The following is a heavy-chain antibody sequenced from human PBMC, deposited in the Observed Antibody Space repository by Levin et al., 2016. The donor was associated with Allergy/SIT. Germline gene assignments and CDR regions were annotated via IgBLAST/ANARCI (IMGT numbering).Heavy chain of an antibody. D-gene: IGHD3-10*01. J-gene: IGHJ4*02. CDR2: IYYSGST. V-gene: IGHV4-59*13. CDR3: ARGERQWFGEFVFDY. Sequence: PGKGLEWIGYIYYSGSTNYNPSLKSRVTISVDTSKNQFSLKLSSVTAADTAVYYCARGERQWFGEFVFDYWGQGTLVTVSS.